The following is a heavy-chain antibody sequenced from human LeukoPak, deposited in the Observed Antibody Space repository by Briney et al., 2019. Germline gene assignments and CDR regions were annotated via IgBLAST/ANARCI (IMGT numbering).Heavy chain of an antibody. CDR3: AKKKDGGDAFDI. CDR2: IIPMFGTA. J-gene: IGHJ3*02. CDR1: GYTFTSYG. V-gene: IGHV1-69*06. Sequence: SVKVSCKASGYTFTSYGISWVRQAPGQGLEWMGGIIPMFGTANYAQKLQGRVTITADKSTSTAYMELSSLRSEDTAMYYCAKKKDGGDAFDIWGQGKMVTVSS. D-gene: IGHD3-10*01.